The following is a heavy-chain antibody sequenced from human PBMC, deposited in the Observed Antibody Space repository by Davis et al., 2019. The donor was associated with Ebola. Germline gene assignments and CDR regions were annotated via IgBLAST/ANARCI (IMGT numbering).Heavy chain of an antibody. CDR2: IYYSGST. CDR1: GGSISNSSYY. Sequence: MPSETLSLTCTVSGGSISNSSYYWVWIRQPPGKGLEWVGNIYYSGSTYNNPSLNSRVTISIDTSKNQFSLKVTSVTAADTAVYYCARRYSGRYSYHYGMDVWGKGTTVTVSS. D-gene: IGHD1-26*01. V-gene: IGHV4-39*07. J-gene: IGHJ6*04. CDR3: ARRYSGRYSYHYGMDV.